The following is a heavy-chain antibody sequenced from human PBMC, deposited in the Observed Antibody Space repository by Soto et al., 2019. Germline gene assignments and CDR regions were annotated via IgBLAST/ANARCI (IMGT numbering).Heavy chain of an antibody. CDR3: AHMPYSSSWYPLAYWYFDL. CDR2: IYWDDDK. CDR1: GFSLSTSGVG. J-gene: IGHJ2*01. Sequence: QITLKESGPTLVKPTQPLTLTCTFSGFSLSTSGVGVGWIRQPPGKALEWLALIYWDDDKRYSPSLKSRLTITKDTSKNQVVLTMTNMDPVDTATYYCAHMPYSSSWYPLAYWYFDLWGRGTLVTVSS. V-gene: IGHV2-5*02. D-gene: IGHD6-13*01.